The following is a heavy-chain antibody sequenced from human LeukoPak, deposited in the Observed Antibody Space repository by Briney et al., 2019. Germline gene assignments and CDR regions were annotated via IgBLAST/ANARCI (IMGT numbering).Heavy chain of an antibody. V-gene: IGHV4-34*01. D-gene: IGHD6-13*01. CDR3: AREVAAAGTADY. J-gene: IGHJ4*02. Sequence: SETLSLTCAVYGGSFSGYYWSWIRQPPGKGLEWIGEINHSGSTNYNLSLKSRVTISVDTSKNQFSLKLSSVTAADTAVYYCAREVAAAGTADYWGQGTLVTVSS. CDR1: GGSFSGYY. CDR2: INHSGST.